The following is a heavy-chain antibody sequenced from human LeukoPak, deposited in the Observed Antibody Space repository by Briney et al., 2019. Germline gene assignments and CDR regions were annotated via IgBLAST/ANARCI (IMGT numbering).Heavy chain of an antibody. CDR3: ARGGATFVS. V-gene: IGHV3-7*05. CDR1: GFTFRDYW. J-gene: IGHJ4*02. CDR2: LKQDGSEK. Sequence: GGSLRLSCSASGFTFRDYWMSWVRQAPGKGLEWVANLKQDGSEKYYVDSVKGRFTISRDNAKKSLYLQMNSLRPEDTAVYYYARGGATFVSWGQGTLVTVSS. D-gene: IGHD1-26*01.